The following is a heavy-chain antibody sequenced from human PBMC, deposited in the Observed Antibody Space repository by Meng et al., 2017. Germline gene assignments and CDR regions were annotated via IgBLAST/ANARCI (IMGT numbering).Heavy chain of an antibody. CDR2: IYYSGST. V-gene: IGHV4-39*07. CDR1: GGSISSSSYY. Sequence: SETMSLTCTVSGGSISSSSYYWGWIRQPPGKGLEWIGSIYYSGSTYYNPSLKSRVTISVDTSKTQFSLKLSSVTAADTAVYYCARESPSRYSGSYEWGQGKLVNGAS. CDR3: ARESPSRYSGSYE. D-gene: IGHD1-26*01. J-gene: IGHJ4*02.